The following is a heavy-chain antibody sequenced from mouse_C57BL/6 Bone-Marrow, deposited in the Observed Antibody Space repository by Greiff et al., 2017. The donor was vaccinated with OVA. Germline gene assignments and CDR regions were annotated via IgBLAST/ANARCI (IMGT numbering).Heavy chain of an antibody. J-gene: IGHJ3*01. CDR1: GYAFSSSW. V-gene: IGHV1-82*01. CDR2: IYPGDGDT. CDR3: GRWAWFAY. Sequence: VQLQESGPELVKPGASVKISCKASGYAFSSSWMNWVKQRPGKGLEWIGRIYPGDGDTNYNGKFKGKATLTADKSSSTAYMQLSSLTSEDSAVYFCGRWAWFAYWGQGTLVTVSA.